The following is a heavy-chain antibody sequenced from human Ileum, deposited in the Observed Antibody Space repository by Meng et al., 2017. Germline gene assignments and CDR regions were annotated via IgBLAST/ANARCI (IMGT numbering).Heavy chain of an antibody. V-gene: IGHV4-34*02. CDR3: ARPAGYSSDWEKYFEH. D-gene: IGHD6-25*01. CDR2: INHSGSS. J-gene: IGHJ1*01. Sequence: QVRLQQWGAGLLKPSETLSLTCAVYGGSFSGYDGSWVRQSPGKGLEWIAEINHSGSSNYNPSFQSRVTISVDRPRNQFSLKLSSVTAADTGVYYGARPAGYSSDWEKYFEHWGQGTLVTVSS. CDR1: GGSFSGYD.